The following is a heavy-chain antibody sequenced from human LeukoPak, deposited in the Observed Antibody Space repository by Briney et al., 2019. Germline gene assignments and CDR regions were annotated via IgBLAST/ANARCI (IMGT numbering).Heavy chain of an antibody. CDR3: ARDYSNYLYYFDY. Sequence: GGTLRLSCAASGFAFSNYGMNWVRQAPGKGLEWVSSISSSSSYIYYADSVKGRFTISRDNAKNSLYLQMNSLRAEDTAVYYCARDYSNYLYYFDYWGQGTLVTVSS. J-gene: IGHJ4*02. D-gene: IGHD4-11*01. CDR1: GFAFSNYG. CDR2: ISSSSSYI. V-gene: IGHV3-21*01.